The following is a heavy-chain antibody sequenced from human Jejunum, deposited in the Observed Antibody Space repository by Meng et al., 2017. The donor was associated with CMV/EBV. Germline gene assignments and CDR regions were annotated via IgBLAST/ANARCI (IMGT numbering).Heavy chain of an antibody. Sequence: FTFSDYWMTWVRQAPGTGLEWVSTISGSGSSTYYADSVKGRFTISRDNSKNTLYLQLNSLRAGDTAVYYCAKRSGYGANSFFDYWGQGTLVTVSS. V-gene: IGHV3-23*01. CDR2: ISGSGSST. CDR1: FTFSDYW. CDR3: AKRSGYGANSFFDY. D-gene: IGHD4-23*01. J-gene: IGHJ4*02.